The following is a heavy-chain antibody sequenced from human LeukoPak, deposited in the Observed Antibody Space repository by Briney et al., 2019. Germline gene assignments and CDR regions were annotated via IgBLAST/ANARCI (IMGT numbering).Heavy chain of an antibody. CDR1: GFTFSSYS. J-gene: IGHJ4*02. Sequence: GGSLRLSCAASGFTFSSYSMNWVRQAPGKGLEWVSYISSSSSTIYYADSVKGRFTISRDNAKNSLYLQMNSLRAEDTAVYYCARARDYYDSSGYKQFDYWGQGTLVTVSS. D-gene: IGHD3-22*01. V-gene: IGHV3-48*01. CDR2: ISSSSSTI. CDR3: ARARDYYDSSGYKQFDY.